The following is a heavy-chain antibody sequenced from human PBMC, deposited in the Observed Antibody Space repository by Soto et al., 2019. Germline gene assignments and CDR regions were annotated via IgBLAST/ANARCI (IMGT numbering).Heavy chain of an antibody. CDR2: IYYSGST. V-gene: IGHV4-59*01. J-gene: IGHJ6*02. CDR3: ARGPGTLEYRLLGHYYYGVDV. D-gene: IGHD2-2*01. CDR1: GGSIITYY. Sequence: SETLSLTCTVSGGSIITYYWSWIRQPPGKGLEWIGEIYYSGSTNYNPSLKSRVTISVDTSKNHFSEKLSSVTATDTAVYYCARGPGTLEYRLLGHYYYGVDVWGQGTTVT.